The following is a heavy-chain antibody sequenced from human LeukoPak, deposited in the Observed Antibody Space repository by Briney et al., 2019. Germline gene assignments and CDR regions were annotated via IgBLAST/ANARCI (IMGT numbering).Heavy chain of an antibody. CDR1: GFTFSSYG. CDR2: ISYDGSNK. D-gene: IGHD3-3*01. J-gene: IGHJ6*02. CDR3: ARDGRDYDFWSGYFNNYYYGMDV. Sequence: GGSLRLSCAASGFTFSSYGMHWVRQAPGKGLEWVAVISYDGSNKYYADSVKGRFTISRDNSKNTLYLQMNSLRAEDTAVYYCARDGRDYDFWSGYFNNYYYGMDVWGQGTTVTVSS. V-gene: IGHV3-30*03.